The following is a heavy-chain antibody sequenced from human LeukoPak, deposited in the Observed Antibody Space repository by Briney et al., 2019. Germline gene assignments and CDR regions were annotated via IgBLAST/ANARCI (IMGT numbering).Heavy chain of an antibody. CDR1: GGTFSSCA. V-gene: IGHV1-69*06. Sequence: ASVKLSFTASGGTFSSCAISWVRQAPGQGLEWMGGIIPIFGTANYAQKFQGRVTITADKSTSTAYVELSSLRSEDTAVYYCARLRYFDWSLLYPLEDWGQGTLVTVSS. D-gene: IGHD3-9*01. J-gene: IGHJ4*02. CDR2: IIPIFGTA. CDR3: ARLRYFDWSLLYPLED.